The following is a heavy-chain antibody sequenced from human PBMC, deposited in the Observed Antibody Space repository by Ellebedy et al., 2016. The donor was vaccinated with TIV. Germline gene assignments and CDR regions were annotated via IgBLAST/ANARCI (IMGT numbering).Heavy chain of an antibody. CDR2: ISGSGDST. V-gene: IGHV3-23*01. D-gene: IGHD1-26*01. J-gene: IGHJ6*03. Sequence: GESLKISCAASGFTFSSYAMSWVRQAPGKGLEWVSAISGSGDSTYYADSVKGRFTISRDNSKNTLYLQMNSLRAEYTAVYYCAKGPTTRYYYMDVWGKGTTVTVSS. CDR1: GFTFSSYA. CDR3: AKGPTTRYYYMDV.